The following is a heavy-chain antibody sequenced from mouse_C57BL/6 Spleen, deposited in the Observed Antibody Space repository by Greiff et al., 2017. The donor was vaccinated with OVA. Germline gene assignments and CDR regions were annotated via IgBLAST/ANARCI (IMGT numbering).Heavy chain of an antibody. CDR2: IDPENGDT. CDR1: GFNIKDDY. V-gene: IGHV14-4*01. D-gene: IGHD1-1*01. Sequence: VQLQQSGAELVRPGASVKLSCTASGFNIKDDYMHWVKQRPEQGLEWIGWIDPENGDTEYASKFQGKATITADTSSNTAYLQLSSLTSEDTAVYYCTVLRSLYAMDYWGQGTSVTVSS. J-gene: IGHJ4*01. CDR3: TVLRSLYAMDY.